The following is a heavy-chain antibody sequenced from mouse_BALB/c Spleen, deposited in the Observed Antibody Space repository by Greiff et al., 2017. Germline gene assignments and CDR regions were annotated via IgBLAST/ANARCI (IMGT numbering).Heavy chain of an antibody. V-gene: IGHV1S137*01. Sequence: QVQLQQSGAELVRPGVSVKISCKGSGYTFTDYAMHWVKQSHAKSLEWIGVISTYYGDASYNQKFKGKATMTVDKSSSTAYMELARLTSEDSAIYYCARGYCGSSYGYYAMDYWGQGTSVTVSS. CDR3: ARGYCGSSYGYYAMDY. J-gene: IGHJ4*01. CDR2: ISTYYGDA. CDR1: GYTFTDYA. D-gene: IGHD1-1*01.